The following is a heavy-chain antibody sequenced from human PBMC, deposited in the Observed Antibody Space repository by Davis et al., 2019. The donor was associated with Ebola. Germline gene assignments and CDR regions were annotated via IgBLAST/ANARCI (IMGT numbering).Heavy chain of an antibody. CDR2: IYYSGST. CDR1: GGSISTTSYY. CDR3: ARVYYYGMDV. V-gene: IGHV4-39*01. Sequence: MPSETLSLTCTVPGGSISTTSYYWGWIRQPPGKGLAWLGSIYYSGSTYYNPSLKSRVTISVDTSKNQFSLKMSSVTAADTAVYYCARVYYYGMDVWGQGTTVTVSS. J-gene: IGHJ6*02.